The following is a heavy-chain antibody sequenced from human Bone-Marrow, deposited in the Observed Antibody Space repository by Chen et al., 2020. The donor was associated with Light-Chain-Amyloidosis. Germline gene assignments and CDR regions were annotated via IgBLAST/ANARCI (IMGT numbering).Heavy chain of an antibody. D-gene: IGHD3-22*01. Sequence: EVQLVQSGAEEKKPGDSLKLSCKASGYPFTRYWIAWFRQMPGKGLEWMGIIYASDSQVRYSPSFQGQVSMSVEKSSTTAYLQWSSLKASDSAMYFCARTSGDYYDSAGSPFDPWGQGSLVTVSS. CDR2: IYASDSQV. V-gene: IGHV5-51*03. J-gene: IGHJ5*02. CDR3: ARTSGDYYDSAGSPFDP. CDR1: GYPFTRYW.